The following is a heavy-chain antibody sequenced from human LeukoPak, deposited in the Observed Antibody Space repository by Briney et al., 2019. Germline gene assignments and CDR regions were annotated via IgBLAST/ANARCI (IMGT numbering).Heavy chain of an antibody. CDR1: GYSISSGYY. V-gene: IGHV4-38-2*02. Sequence: SETLSLTCTVSGYSISSGYYWGWNRQPPGKGLEWIGNIYHSGTPYYNPSLKSRVTLSVDRSKNQFSLKMTSVTAADTAVYYCARDNIPVAGTGLSWFDPWGQGTLVTVSS. CDR3: ARDNIPVAGTGLSWFDP. CDR2: IYHSGTP. D-gene: IGHD6-13*01. J-gene: IGHJ5*02.